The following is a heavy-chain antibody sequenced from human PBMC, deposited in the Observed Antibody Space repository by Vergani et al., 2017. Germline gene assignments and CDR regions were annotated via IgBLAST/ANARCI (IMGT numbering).Heavy chain of an antibody. Sequence: QLQLQESGPGLVKPSETLSLTCTVFGYTMNSDFFWGWIRQPPGKRLEWIGSVSHSDSTWYNPSLRGRVIISIDMSKNQFSLRLNSVTAADTAVYYCVRQVFGCDYWGQGAAVTVSS. CDR3: VRQVFGCDY. CDR1: GYTMNSDFF. V-gene: IGHV4-38-2*02. J-gene: IGHJ4*02. CDR2: VSHSDST. D-gene: IGHD3-16*01.